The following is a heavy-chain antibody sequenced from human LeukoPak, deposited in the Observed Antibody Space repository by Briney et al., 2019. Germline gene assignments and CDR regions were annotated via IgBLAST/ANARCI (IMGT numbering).Heavy chain of an antibody. Sequence: GGPLSSSGAAPGFTLRTYGLTGFAKAPGKGLRGWANIKQDGSEKYYVDSVKGRFTISRDNAKNSLYLQMNSLRAEDTAVYYCARSLPSSNDAFDIWGQGTMVTVSS. J-gene: IGHJ3*02. V-gene: IGHV3-7*01. CDR3: ARSLPSSNDAFDI. CDR2: IKQDGSEK. CDR1: GFTLRTYG.